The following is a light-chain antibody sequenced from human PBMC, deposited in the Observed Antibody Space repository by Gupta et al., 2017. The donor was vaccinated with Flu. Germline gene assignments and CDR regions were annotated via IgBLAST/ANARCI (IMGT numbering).Light chain of an antibody. CDR2: DAS. CDR1: QSISSS. J-gene: IGKJ1*01. V-gene: IGKV3-11*01. CDR3: QQRSKWPQT. Sequence: EIVLTQSPATLSLSPGERATLSCRASQSISSSLAWLQPKPGQAPRLLIYDASNSATGVPARFSGSGSGTDFTLTISSLEPEDFAVYYCQQRSKWPQTFGQGTKVEIK.